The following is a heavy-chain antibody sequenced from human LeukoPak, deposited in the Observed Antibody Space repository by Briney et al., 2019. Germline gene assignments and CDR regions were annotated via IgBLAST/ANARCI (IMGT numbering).Heavy chain of an antibody. CDR1: GFTFSSYA. V-gene: IGHV3-23*01. CDR2: ITGNGRST. J-gene: IGHJ4*02. Sequence: GGSLRLSCAASGFTFSSYAMSWVRQAPGKGLEWVSGITGNGRSTYYTDSVKGRFTISRDNSKNTLYLQMNSLRAEDTAIYYCAKDREVYGDYGFDSWGQGTLVTVSS. CDR3: AKDREVYGDYGFDS. D-gene: IGHD4-17*01.